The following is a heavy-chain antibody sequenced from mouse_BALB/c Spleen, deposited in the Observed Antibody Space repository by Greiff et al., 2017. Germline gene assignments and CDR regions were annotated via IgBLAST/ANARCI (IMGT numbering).Heavy chain of an antibody. CDR3: ARGSPWYFDY. V-gene: IGHV5-17*02. Sequence: EVQLVESGGGLVQPGGSRKLSCAASGFTFSSFGMHWVRQAPEKGLEWVAYISSGSSTIYYADTVKGRFTISRDNPKNTLFLQMTSLRSEDTAMYYCARGSPWYFDYWGQGTTLTVSS. CDR2: ISSGSSTI. CDR1: GFTFSSFG. J-gene: IGHJ2*01.